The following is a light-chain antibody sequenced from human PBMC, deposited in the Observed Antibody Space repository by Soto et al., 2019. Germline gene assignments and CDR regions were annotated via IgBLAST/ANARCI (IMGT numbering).Light chain of an antibody. J-gene: IGKJ1*01. CDR2: KAS. Sequence: DIQMTQSPSTLSASVGDIVTITCRASQSISSWLAWYQQKPGKAPKLRIYKASSLESGVQSKFSGSESGTEFTLTISRLQPDEFDNYYCPKYNSYPWTFGQGNKVEIK. CDR3: PKYNSYPWT. CDR1: QSISSW. V-gene: IGKV1-5*03.